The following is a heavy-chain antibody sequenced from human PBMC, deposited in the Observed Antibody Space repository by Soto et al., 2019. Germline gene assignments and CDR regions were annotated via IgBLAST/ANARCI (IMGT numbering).Heavy chain of an antibody. D-gene: IGHD3-16*01. V-gene: IGHV1-69*02. J-gene: IGHJ4*02. Sequence: ASVKVSCKASGGTFSSYTISWVRQAPGQGLEWMGRIIPILGITNYAQKFQGRVTITTDNSISTAYMELSNLRSDDTAVYYCAIQDGGVVYWGQGTLVTVSS. CDR1: GGTFSSYT. CDR3: AIQDGGVVY. CDR2: IIPILGIT.